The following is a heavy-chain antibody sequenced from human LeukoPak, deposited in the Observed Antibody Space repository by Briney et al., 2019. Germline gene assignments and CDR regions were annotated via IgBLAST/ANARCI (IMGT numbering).Heavy chain of an antibody. CDR1: GFTFSSYA. CDR3: ARDPMVRGVIIKIGFWFDP. D-gene: IGHD3-10*01. V-gene: IGHV3-30*04. Sequence: GGSLRLSCAASGFTFSSYAMHWVRQAPGKGLEWVAVISYDGSNKYYADSVKGRFTISRDNSKNTLYLQMNSLRAEDTAVYYCARDPMVRGVIIKIGFWFDPWGQGTLVTVSS. J-gene: IGHJ5*02. CDR2: ISYDGSNK.